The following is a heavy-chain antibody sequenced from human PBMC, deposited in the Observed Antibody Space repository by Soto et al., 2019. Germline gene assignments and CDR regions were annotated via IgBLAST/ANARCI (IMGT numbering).Heavy chain of an antibody. Sequence: PSETLSLTCTVSGGSISSYYWSRIRQPAGKGLEWIGRIYTSGSTNYNPSLKSRVTMSVDTSKNQFSLKLSSVTAADTAVYYCARDRASVGATDAFDIWGQGTMVTVSS. V-gene: IGHV4-4*07. CDR3: ARDRASVGATDAFDI. CDR1: GGSISSYY. D-gene: IGHD1-26*01. J-gene: IGHJ3*02. CDR2: IYTSGST.